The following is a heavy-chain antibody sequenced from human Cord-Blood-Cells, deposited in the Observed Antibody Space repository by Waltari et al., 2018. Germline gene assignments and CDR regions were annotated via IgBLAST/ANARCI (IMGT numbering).Heavy chain of an antibody. Sequence: VQLQESGPGLVKPSGPLSLTCAVSGGSISSSNWWSWVRQPPGKGLEWIGEISHSGSTNSNPSLKSRAAISVDKSYNQFSLRLSCVTAAHTAVYYWARLGRAAAAAKRGFDPWGQGTLVSVT. V-gene: IGHV4-4*02. CDR2: ISHSGST. CDR3: ARLGRAAAAAKRGFDP. CDR1: GGSISSSNW. D-gene: IGHD6-13*01. J-gene: IGHJ5*02.